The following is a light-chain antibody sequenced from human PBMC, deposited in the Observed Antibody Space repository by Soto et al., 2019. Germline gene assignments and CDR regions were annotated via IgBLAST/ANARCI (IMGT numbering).Light chain of an antibody. V-gene: IGKV1-5*01. J-gene: IGKJ1*01. CDR2: DAS. CDR3: QQYNSISGT. Sequence: DIQMTQSPPTLSASVGDRVTITCRASQSISSWLAWYQQKPGKAPKLLIYDASSLESGVPSRFSGSGSGTEFTLTISSLQPDDFATYYCQQYNSISGTFGQGTKVEIK. CDR1: QSISSW.